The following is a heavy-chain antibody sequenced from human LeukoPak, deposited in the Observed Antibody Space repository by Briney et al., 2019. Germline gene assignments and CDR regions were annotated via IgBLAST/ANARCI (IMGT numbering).Heavy chain of an antibody. CDR1: GFTFSSYA. V-gene: IGHV3-23*01. Sequence: HPGGSLRLSCAASGFTFSSYAMSWVRQAPGKGLEWVSAISGSGGSTYYADSVKGRFTISRDNSKNTLYLQMNSLRAEDTAVYYCAKVLAVAPDFDYWGQGTLVTVSS. J-gene: IGHJ4*02. CDR3: AKVLAVAPDFDY. CDR2: ISGSGGST. D-gene: IGHD6-19*01.